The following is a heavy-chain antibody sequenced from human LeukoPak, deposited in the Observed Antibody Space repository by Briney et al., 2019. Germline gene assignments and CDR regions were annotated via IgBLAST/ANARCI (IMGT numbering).Heavy chain of an antibody. D-gene: IGHD3-3*01. CDR3: AKSQDYYDFWSGYFDY. J-gene: IGHJ4*02. CDR1: GFIFSSYG. CDR2: IRYDGSNK. V-gene: IGHV3-30*02. Sequence: GGSLSLSCAACGFIFSSYGVHCVRQARGKGLEGVAFIRYDGSNKYYADSVKGRFTISRDNSKNTLYLQMNSLRAEDTAVYYCAKSQDYYDFWSGYFDYWGQGTLVTVSS.